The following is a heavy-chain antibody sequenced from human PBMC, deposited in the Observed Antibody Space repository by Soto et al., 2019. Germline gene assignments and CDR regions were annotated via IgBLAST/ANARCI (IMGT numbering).Heavy chain of an antibody. CDR1: GGIFSTYD. J-gene: IGHJ4*02. CDR3: ACGQSRDVY. CDR2: VSPVLGTR. D-gene: IGHD4-4*01. V-gene: IGHV1-69*11. Sequence: QVQLVQSGAEVRKPGSSVKVSCKASGGIFSTYDISWVRQAPGHGLEWMGGVSPVLGTRIYSQKFRGRVTITADESTSTAYLDLSSLTSVDTPVYYCACGQSRDVYWGQGTLVTVSS.